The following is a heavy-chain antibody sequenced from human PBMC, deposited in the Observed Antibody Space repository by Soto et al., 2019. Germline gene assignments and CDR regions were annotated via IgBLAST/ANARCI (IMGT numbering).Heavy chain of an antibody. Sequence: GGSLRLSCAASGFTFSNAWMSWVRQAPGKGLEWVGRIKSKTDGGTTDYAAPVKGRFTISRDDSKNTLYLQMNSLKTEDTAVYYCTTDPDIVLMVYAIADAFDIWGQGTMVTVSS. CDR2: IKSKTDGGTT. CDR1: GFTFSNAW. V-gene: IGHV3-15*01. D-gene: IGHD2-8*01. J-gene: IGHJ3*02. CDR3: TTDPDIVLMVYAIADAFDI.